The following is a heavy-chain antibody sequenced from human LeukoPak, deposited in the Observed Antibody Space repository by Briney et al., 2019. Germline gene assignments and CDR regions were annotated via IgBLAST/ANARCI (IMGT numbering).Heavy chain of an antibody. J-gene: IGHJ4*02. Sequence: ASVKVSCKASGYTFTSYGISWVRQAPGQGLEWMGWISAYNGNTNYAQKLQGRVTMTTDTSTSTAYMELRSLRSDDTAVYYCARGILEYSSSSSSDYWGQGTLVTVSS. CDR3: ARGILEYSSSSSSDY. CDR1: GYTFTSYG. CDR2: ISAYNGNT. V-gene: IGHV1-18*01. D-gene: IGHD6-6*01.